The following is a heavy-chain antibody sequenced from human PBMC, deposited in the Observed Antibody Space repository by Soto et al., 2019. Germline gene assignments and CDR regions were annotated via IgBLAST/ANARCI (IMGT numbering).Heavy chain of an antibody. D-gene: IGHD3-22*01. CDR3: ARESYDSSNWFYP. Sequence: PSETLSLTCTVSCGSISSGGYYWSWIRQHPGKGLEWIGYIYYSGSTYYNPSLKSRVTISVDTSKNQFSLKLSSVTAADTAVYYCARESYDSSNWFYPWGQGTLVTVSS. J-gene: IGHJ5*02. V-gene: IGHV4-31*03. CDR1: CGSISSGGYY. CDR2: IYYSGST.